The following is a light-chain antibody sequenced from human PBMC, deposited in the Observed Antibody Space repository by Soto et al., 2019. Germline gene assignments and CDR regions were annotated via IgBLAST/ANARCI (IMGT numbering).Light chain of an antibody. CDR1: SSDVGAYNL. CDR3: CSYAGGYTWL. J-gene: IGLJ3*02. V-gene: IGLV2-11*01. CDR2: DVS. Sequence: QSALTQPRSVSGSPGQSVTISCSGTSSDVGAYNLVSWYQQHPGKAPKLMIHDVSARPSGVPDRFSGSKSGNTASLTISGLQAEDEADYYCCSYAGGYTWLFGGGTKLTVL.